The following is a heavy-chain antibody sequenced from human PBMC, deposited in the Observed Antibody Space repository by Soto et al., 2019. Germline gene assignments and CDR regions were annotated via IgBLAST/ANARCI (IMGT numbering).Heavy chain of an antibody. Sequence: PSETLSLTCTVSGGSISSGGYYWSWIRQHPGKGLEWIGYIYYSGSTYYNPSLKSRVTISVDTSKNQFSLKLSSVTAADTAVYYCARGSGGITIFGVVTLWGQGTLVTVS. D-gene: IGHD3-3*01. CDR2: IYYSGST. CDR3: ARGSGGITIFGVVTL. CDR1: GGSISSGGYY. J-gene: IGHJ4*02. V-gene: IGHV4-31*03.